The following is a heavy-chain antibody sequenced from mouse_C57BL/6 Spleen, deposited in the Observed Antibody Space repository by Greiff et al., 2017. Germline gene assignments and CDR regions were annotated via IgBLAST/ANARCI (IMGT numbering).Heavy chain of an antibody. CDR2: IYPYYGGT. V-gene: IGHV1-18*01. Sequence: VQLKESGPELVKPGASVKIPCKASGYTFTDYNMEWVKQSHGKGLEWIGDIYPYYGGTIYNQTFTGKATLTVDKSTSTADMELRSLTSEDTAIYYGARRGAYYCGSSDYYSMDYWGQGTSVTVSS. CDR3: ARRGAYYCGSSDYYSMDY. D-gene: IGHD1-1*01. CDR1: GYTFTDYN. J-gene: IGHJ4*01.